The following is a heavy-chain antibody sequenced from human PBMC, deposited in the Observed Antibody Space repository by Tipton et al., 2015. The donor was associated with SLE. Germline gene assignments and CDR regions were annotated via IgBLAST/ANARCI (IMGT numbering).Heavy chain of an antibody. D-gene: IGHD3-3*01. Sequence: LRLSCDVSGGSVIGKNWWSWLRQRPGKGPEWIAKIFQNGNTNYNPSLRSRVTISMDKSRNQISLRLTSVTAADTAVYFCARARSEDDFWRDYVYYYFYMDVWGRGTTVTVSS. CDR3: ARARSEDDFWRDYVYYYFYMDV. V-gene: IGHV4/OR15-8*02. CDR1: GGSVIGKNW. CDR2: IFQNGNT. J-gene: IGHJ6*03.